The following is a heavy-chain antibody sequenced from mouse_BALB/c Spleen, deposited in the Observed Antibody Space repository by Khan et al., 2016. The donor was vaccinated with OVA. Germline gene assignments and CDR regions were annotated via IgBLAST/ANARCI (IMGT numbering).Heavy chain of an antibody. CDR1: GYTFTTYT. J-gene: IGHJ3*01. V-gene: IGHV1-4*01. CDR3: GREGACYGADGWFAY. Sequence: QVQLKESGAELARPGASVKLSCKASGYTFTTYTMHWIKQRPGQGLEWIGYINPSSGYANYNQKFKDKATLTADKSSSTAYMQLSSLKSEDSAVYYGGREGACYGADGWFAYWGQGTMVTVSA. D-gene: IGHD2-10*01. CDR2: INPSSGYA.